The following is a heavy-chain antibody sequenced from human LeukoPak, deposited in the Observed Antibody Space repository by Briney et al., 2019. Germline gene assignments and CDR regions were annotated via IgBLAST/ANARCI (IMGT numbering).Heavy chain of an antibody. CDR3: AGSMWPGAVAGTAFDY. CDR2: IYPGDSDT. D-gene: IGHD6-19*01. J-gene: IGHJ4*02. V-gene: IGHV5-51*01. Sequence: GESLKISCRGSGYSFTSYWIGWVRQMPGKGLEWVGIIYPGDSDTRYSPSFQGQVTISADKSISTAYLQWSSLKASDTAMYYGAGSMWPGAVAGTAFDYWGQGTLVTASS. CDR1: GYSFTSYW.